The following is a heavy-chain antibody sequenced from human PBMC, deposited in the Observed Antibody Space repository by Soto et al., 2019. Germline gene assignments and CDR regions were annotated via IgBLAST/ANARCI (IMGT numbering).Heavy chain of an antibody. J-gene: IGHJ4*02. D-gene: IGHD2-2*02. Sequence: ASVKVSCKASGGTFSSHAISWVRQAPGQGLEWMGGIIPIFGTANYAQKFQGRVTITADESTSTAYMELSSLRSEDTAVYYCARVCSSTSCYSDYWGQGTLVTVSS. CDR2: IIPIFGTA. V-gene: IGHV1-69*13. CDR3: ARVCSSTSCYSDY. CDR1: GGTFSSHA.